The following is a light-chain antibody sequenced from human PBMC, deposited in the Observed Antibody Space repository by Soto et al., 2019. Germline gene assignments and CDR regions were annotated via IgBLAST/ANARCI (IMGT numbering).Light chain of an antibody. CDR3: ISFTGSGSQVV. Sequence: QSALTQPASVSGSPGQSITISCTGTSSDVGRYNYVSWYQHHPGKAPKLMIYDVTNRPSGVSNRFSGSKSGNTASLTISGLQAEDEADYYCISFTGSGSQVVFGGGTKLTVL. CDR1: SSDVGRYNY. J-gene: IGLJ2*01. V-gene: IGLV2-14*03. CDR2: DVT.